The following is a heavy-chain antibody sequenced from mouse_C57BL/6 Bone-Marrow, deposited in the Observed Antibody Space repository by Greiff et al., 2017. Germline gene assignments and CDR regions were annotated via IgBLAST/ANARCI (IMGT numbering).Heavy chain of an antibody. D-gene: IGHD1-1*01. J-gene: IGHJ1*03. Sequence: QVQLQQSGPELVKPGASVKISCKASGYSFTSYYIHWVKQRPGQGLEWIGWIYPGSGNTKYNEKFKGKATLTADTSSSTAYMQLSSLTSEDSAVYDCARRGMTTVVGGYFDVWGTGTTVTVSS. V-gene: IGHV1-66*01. CDR3: ARRGMTTVVGGYFDV. CDR2: IYPGSGNT. CDR1: GYSFTSYY.